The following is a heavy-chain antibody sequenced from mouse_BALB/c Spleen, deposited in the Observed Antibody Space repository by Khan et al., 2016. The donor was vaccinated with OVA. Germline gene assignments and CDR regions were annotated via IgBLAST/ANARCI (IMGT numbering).Heavy chain of an antibody. Sequence: VQLQASGAELVRPGSSVKISCKASGHAFSNYWMNWVKQRPGQGLEWIGQIYPGEANTNYNGKFKGKVTLTVDKSSSTAYMQLSSLTSEDSAVYFCAREGYAGYYRAWFAYWGQGTLVTVSA. D-gene: IGHD2-3*01. V-gene: IGHV1-80*01. CDR1: GHAFSNYW. J-gene: IGHJ3*01. CDR2: IYPGEANT. CDR3: AREGYAGYYRAWFAY.